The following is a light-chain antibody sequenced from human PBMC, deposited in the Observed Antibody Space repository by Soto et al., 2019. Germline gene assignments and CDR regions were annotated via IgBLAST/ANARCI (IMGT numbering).Light chain of an antibody. J-gene: IGKJ5*01. Sequence: DIVLTQSPATLSLSPGERATLSCRASQSVSNNYLAWYQQKPGQAPRLLIYGTSSRATGIPDRFSGSGSGTDFTLTISRLEPEDFAVFYCQQYGSSITFGQGTRLEIK. CDR1: QSVSNNY. V-gene: IGKV3-20*01. CDR3: QQYGSSIT. CDR2: GTS.